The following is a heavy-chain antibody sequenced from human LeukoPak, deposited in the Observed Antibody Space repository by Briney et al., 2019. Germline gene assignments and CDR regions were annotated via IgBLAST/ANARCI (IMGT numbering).Heavy chain of an antibody. D-gene: IGHD5-12*01. V-gene: IGHV3-23*01. CDR1: GFTFSSYA. Sequence: GGSLRLSCAASGFTFSSYAMSWVRQAPGKGLEWVSDINGSGGSTYYADSVKGRFTISRDNSKNTLYLQMNSLRAEDTAVYYCAKVTPDSRTSGYDGFDYWGQGTLVTVSS. CDR2: INGSGGST. CDR3: AKVTPDSRTSGYDGFDY. J-gene: IGHJ4*02.